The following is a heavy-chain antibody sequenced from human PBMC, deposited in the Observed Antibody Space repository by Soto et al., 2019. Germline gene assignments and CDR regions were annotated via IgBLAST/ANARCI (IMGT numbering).Heavy chain of an antibody. V-gene: IGHV3-23*01. CDR1: GFTFSSYA. D-gene: IGHD2-15*01. Sequence: EVQLLESGGGLVQPGGSLRLSCAASGFTFSSYAMSWVRQAPGKGLEWVSAISGSGGSTYYADSVKGRFTISRDNSKNTRYLQMNSLRAEDTAVYYCAKGLDCSGGSCYYGYWGQGTLVTVSS. CDR3: AKGLDCSGGSCYYGY. J-gene: IGHJ4*02. CDR2: ISGSGGST.